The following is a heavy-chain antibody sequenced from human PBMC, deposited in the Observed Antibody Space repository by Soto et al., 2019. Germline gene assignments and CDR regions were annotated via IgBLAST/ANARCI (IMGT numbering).Heavy chain of an antibody. CDR2: ISYSGST. CDR1: GGSISSSSYY. Sequence: QLQLQESGPGLVKPSETLSLTCTVSGGSISSSSYYWGWIRQPPGKGLEWIGSISYSGSTYYNPSLKSRVPIHVDPSKHQFSLELSSVTAADTGVYHCARGMITCGGVIDRYFDYWGQGTLVTVSS. D-gene: IGHD3-16*02. J-gene: IGHJ4*02. CDR3: ARGMITCGGVIDRYFDY. V-gene: IGHV4-39*01.